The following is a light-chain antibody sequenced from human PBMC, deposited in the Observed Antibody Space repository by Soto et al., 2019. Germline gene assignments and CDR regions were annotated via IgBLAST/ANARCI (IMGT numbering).Light chain of an antibody. CDR2: GAS. Sequence: EIVMTQSPATLSVSPGERATLSSRASQSISNNLAWYHQRPGQAPRLLIYGASTRATGIPARFSGSGSGTEFTLTISSLQSEDFAVYYCQQYNNWWTFGQGTRVEIK. CDR3: QQYNNWWT. V-gene: IGKV3-15*01. CDR1: QSISNN. J-gene: IGKJ1*01.